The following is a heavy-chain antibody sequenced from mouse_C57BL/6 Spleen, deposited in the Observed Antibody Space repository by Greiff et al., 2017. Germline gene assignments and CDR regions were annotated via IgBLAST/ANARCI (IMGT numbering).Heavy chain of an antibody. J-gene: IGHJ3*01. Sequence: GKLVESGGGLVKPGGSLKLSCAASGFTFSSYAMSWVRQTPEKRLEWVATISDGGSYTYYPDNVKGRFTISRDNAKNNLYLQMSHLKSEDTAMYYCARDSFAYWGQGTLVTVSA. CDR2: ISDGGSYT. CDR1: GFTFSSYA. CDR3: ARDSFAY. V-gene: IGHV5-4*01.